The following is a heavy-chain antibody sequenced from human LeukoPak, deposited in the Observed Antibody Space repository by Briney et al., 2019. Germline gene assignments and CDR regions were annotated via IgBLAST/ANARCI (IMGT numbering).Heavy chain of an antibody. Sequence: ASVKVSCEASGYTFTGYYMHWVRQAPGQGLEWMGWINPNSGGTNYAQKFQGRVTMTRDTSICTAYMELSRLRSDDTAVYYCAREESFYRLGGYCFDYWGQGTLVTVSS. CDR3: AREESFYRLGGYCFDY. J-gene: IGHJ4*02. D-gene: IGHD4-11*01. CDR1: GYTFTGYY. CDR2: INPNSGGT. V-gene: IGHV1-2*02.